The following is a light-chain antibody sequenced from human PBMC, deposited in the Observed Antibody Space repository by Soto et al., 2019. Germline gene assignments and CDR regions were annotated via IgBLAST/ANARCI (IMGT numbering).Light chain of an antibody. Sequence: QSALAQPASVSGSPGQSITRSCTGTSDDIGTFKYVSWYQQHPGKAPKLLIYEVSVRPSGISGRFSASKSGNTASLTISALRAEDEADYYCSSYRASSKEVFGTGTKVTVL. J-gene: IGLJ1*01. CDR1: SDDIGTFKY. CDR2: EVS. CDR3: SSYRASSKEV. V-gene: IGLV2-14*01.